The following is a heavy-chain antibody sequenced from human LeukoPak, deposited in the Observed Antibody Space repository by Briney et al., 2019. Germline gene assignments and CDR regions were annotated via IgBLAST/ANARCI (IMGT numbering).Heavy chain of an antibody. CDR3: ARARGSSGWYIDY. Sequence: SESLSLTCTVSGESISSYYKSWIRQPRGKGLEWIGYIYYSGSTNYNPSLKSRVTISVDTSKNQFSLKLSSVTAADTAVYYCARARGSSGWYIDYWGQGTLVTVSS. J-gene: IGHJ4*02. CDR2: IYYSGST. D-gene: IGHD6-19*01. V-gene: IGHV4-59*01. CDR1: GESISSYY.